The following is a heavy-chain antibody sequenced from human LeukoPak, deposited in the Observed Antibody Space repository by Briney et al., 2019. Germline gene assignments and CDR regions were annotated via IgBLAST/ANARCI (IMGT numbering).Heavy chain of an antibody. CDR2: INPNSGGT. CDR3: ARSYYYGSGSYRPLDY. D-gene: IGHD3-10*01. V-gene: IGHV1-2*04. Sequence: ASVKLSCKASGYTFTGYYMHWVRQAPGQGLEWMGWINPNSGGTNYAQKFQGWVTMTRDTSISTAYMELSRLRSDDTAVYYCARSYYYGSGSYRPLDYWGQGTLVTVSS. CDR1: GYTFTGYY. J-gene: IGHJ4*02.